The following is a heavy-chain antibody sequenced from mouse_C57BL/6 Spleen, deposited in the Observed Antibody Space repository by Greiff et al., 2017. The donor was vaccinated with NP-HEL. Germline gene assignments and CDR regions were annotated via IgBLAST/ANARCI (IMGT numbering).Heavy chain of an antibody. CDR1: GYSITSGYY. CDR3: AREGIYYDYDFDY. CDR2: ISYDGSN. V-gene: IGHV3-6*01. J-gene: IGHJ2*01. Sequence: EVKLMESGPGLVKPSQSLSLTCSVTGYSITSGYYWNWIRQFPGNKLEWMGYISYDGSNNYNPSLKNRISITRDTSKNQFFLKLNSVTTEDTATYYGAREGIYYDYDFDYWGQGTTLTVSS. D-gene: IGHD2-4*01.